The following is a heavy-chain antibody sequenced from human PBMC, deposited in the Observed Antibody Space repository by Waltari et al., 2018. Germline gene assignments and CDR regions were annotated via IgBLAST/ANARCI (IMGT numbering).Heavy chain of an antibody. D-gene: IGHD2-15*01. J-gene: IGHJ5*02. CDR2: ISGGGGST. Sequence: EVQLLESGGGLVQPGGSLRLSCAASGFTFSSYAMSWVRQAPGKGLEWVSAISGGGGSTYYADAVKCRFTISRDNSKNTLYLQMNSLRAEDTAVYYCAKDWRYCSGGSCYSWFDPWGQGTLVTVSS. V-gene: IGHV3-23*01. CDR3: AKDWRYCSGGSCYSWFDP. CDR1: GFTFSSYA.